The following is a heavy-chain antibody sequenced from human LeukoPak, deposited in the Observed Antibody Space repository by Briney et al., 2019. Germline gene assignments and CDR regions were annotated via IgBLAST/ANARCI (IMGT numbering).Heavy chain of an antibody. CDR1: GGSISSSSHY. V-gene: IGHV4-39*01. CDR3: ASSPWGDYYFDS. Sequence: PSETLSLTCTVSGGSISSSSHYWGWIRQPPGKGLEWVGSIYFSGSTSYNASLKTRVTVSVDTSRNQFSLRLTSVTAADTAVYYCASSPWGDYYFDSWGQGTLVSASS. D-gene: IGHD2-21*02. J-gene: IGHJ4*02. CDR2: IYFSGST.